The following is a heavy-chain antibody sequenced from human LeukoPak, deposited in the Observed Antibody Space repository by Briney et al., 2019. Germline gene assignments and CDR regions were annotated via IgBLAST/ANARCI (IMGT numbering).Heavy chain of an antibody. CDR2: IYTSGST. J-gene: IGHJ6*03. Sequence: SQTLSLTCTVSGGSISSGSYYWSWIRQPAGKGLEWIGRIYTSGSTNYNPSLKSRVTISVDTSKNQFSLKLSSVTAADTAVYYCARRITMVRGVKYYYYMDVWGKGTTVTVSS. D-gene: IGHD3-10*01. V-gene: IGHV4-61*02. CDR3: ARRITMVRGVKYYYYMDV. CDR1: GGSISSGSYY.